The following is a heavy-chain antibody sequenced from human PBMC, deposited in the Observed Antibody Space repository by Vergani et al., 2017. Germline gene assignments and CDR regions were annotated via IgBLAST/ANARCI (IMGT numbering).Heavy chain of an antibody. D-gene: IGHD3-10*01. J-gene: IGHJ4*02. CDR3: TIDRSRYYGSGSYFPFDY. CDR1: GYTFTSYG. V-gene: IGHV1-18*01. CDR2: ISAYNGNT. Sequence: QVQLVQSGAEVKKPGASVKVSCKASGYTFTSYGISWVRQAPGQGLEWMGWISAYNGNTNYAQKRKGRVTMTTDTSTSTAYMELRSLRSDDTAVYYCTIDRSRYYGSGSYFPFDYWGQGTLVTVSS.